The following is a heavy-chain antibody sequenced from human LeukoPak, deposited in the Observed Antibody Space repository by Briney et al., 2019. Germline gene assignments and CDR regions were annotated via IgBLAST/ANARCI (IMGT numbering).Heavy chain of an antibody. Sequence: SETLSLTCAVYGGSFSGYYWSWIRQPPGKGLEWIGEINHSGSTNYNPSLKSRVTVSVDTSKNQFSLKLSSVTAADTAVYYCARDRRGYSGYDQNYYYYYMDVWGKGTTVTISS. J-gene: IGHJ6*03. V-gene: IGHV4-34*01. CDR3: ARDRRGYSGYDQNYYYYYMDV. D-gene: IGHD5-12*01. CDR1: GGSFSGYY. CDR2: INHSGST.